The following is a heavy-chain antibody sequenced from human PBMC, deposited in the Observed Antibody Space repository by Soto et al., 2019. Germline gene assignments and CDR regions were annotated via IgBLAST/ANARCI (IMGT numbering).Heavy chain of an antibody. CDR3: ASIKGFAGTNPSDY. Sequence: SETLSLTCAVYGGSFSGYYWSWIRQPPGKGLEWIGEINHSGSTNYNPSLKSRVTISVDTSKNQFSLKLSSVTAADTAVYYCASIKGFAGTNPSDYWGQGTPVTVSS. CDR1: GGSFSGYY. D-gene: IGHD1-7*01. J-gene: IGHJ4*02. V-gene: IGHV4-34*01. CDR2: INHSGST.